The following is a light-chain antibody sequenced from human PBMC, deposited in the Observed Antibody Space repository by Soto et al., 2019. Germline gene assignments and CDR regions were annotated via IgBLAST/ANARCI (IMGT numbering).Light chain of an antibody. CDR1: QSVDRY. J-gene: IGKJ1*01. Sequence: SAGDRATLSCRASQSVDRYLDWYQQKPGQAPRLLIYGASSWDTGIPARFSGGGSGTDFTLTISRLDPEHIAAYYCQQRCRHPCSFGLGT. V-gene: IGKV3-20*01. CDR2: GAS. CDR3: QQRCRHPCS.